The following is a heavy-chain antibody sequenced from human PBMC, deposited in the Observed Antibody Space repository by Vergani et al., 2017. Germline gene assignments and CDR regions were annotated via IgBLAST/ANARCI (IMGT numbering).Heavy chain of an antibody. J-gene: IGHJ4*02. CDR3: AKAYSSDWDYFDY. CDR2: ITGSGGST. V-gene: IGHV3-23*04. CDR1: GFTFSTYA. Sequence: VQLVESGGGVVQPGRSLRLSCAASGFTFSTYAMTWVRQAPGKGLEWVSAITGSGGSTYYADSVKGRFTISRDNSKNTLYLQMNSLRAEDTAIYYCAKAYSSDWDYFDYWGQGTLITVSS. D-gene: IGHD6-19*01.